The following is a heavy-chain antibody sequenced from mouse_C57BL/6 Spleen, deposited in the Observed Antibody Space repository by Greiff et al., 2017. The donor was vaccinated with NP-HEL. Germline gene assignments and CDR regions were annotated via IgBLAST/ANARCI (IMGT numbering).Heavy chain of an antibody. J-gene: IGHJ4*01. D-gene: IGHD3-1*01. CDR2: IDPETGGT. Sequence: VQLQESGAELVRPGASVTLSCKASGYTFTDYEMHWVKQTPVHGLEWIGAIDPETGGTAYNQKFKGKAILTADKSSSTAYMELRSLTSEDSAVYYCTRSGRGDYYYAMDYWGQGTSVTVSS. CDR3: TRSGRGDYYYAMDY. V-gene: IGHV1-15*01. CDR1: GYTFTDYE.